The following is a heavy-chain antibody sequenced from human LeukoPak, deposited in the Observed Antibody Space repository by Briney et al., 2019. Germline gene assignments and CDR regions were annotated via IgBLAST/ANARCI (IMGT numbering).Heavy chain of an antibody. CDR2: INQSGST. CDR1: GGFFSGYY. D-gene: IGHD3-3*01. V-gene: IGHV4-34*01. J-gene: IGHJ4*02. CDR3: ARGPAPYHDFWSGYHYYFDC. Sequence: AETLSLTCAVYGGFFSGYYWSWIRQPTGKGLEWIGEINQSGSTNHNLSRMSRVTISVDTSKNQSSLKLSSVTAADTAVYYCARGPAPYHDFWSGYHYYFDCWGQGTLVTVSS.